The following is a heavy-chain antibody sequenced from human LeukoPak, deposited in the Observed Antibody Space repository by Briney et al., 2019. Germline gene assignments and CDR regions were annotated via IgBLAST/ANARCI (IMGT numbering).Heavy chain of an antibody. D-gene: IGHD4-17*01. V-gene: IGHV1-69*05. J-gene: IGHJ4*02. CDR2: IIPIFGTA. Sequence: SVKVSCKASGGSFSSHAVGWVRQAPGQGLEWMGGIIPIFGTANYAQKFQGRVTITTDESTSTAYMELSSLRSEDTAVYYCARASTVTTLDYWGQGTLVTVSS. CDR3: ARASTVTTLDY. CDR1: GGSFSSHA.